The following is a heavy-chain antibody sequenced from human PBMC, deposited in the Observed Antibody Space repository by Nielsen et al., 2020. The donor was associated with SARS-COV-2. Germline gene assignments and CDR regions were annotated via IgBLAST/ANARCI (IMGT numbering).Heavy chain of an antibody. CDR2: ISYDGSNK. V-gene: IGHV3-30-3*01. CDR1: GFTFSSYA. Sequence: GKSLKISCAASGFTFSSYAMHWVRQAPGKGLEWVAVISYDGSNKYYADSVKGRFTISRDNSKNTLYLQMNSLRAEDTAVYYCARDLLRSIYGSGLRRDYYYGMDVWGQGTTVTVSS. J-gene: IGHJ6*02. CDR3: ARDLLRSIYGSGLRRDYYYGMDV. D-gene: IGHD3-10*01.